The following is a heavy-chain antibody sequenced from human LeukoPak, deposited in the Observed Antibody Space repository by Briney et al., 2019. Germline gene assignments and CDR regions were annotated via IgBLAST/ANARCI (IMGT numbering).Heavy chain of an antibody. Sequence: GGSLRLSCAASGFTFSSYGMHWVRQAPGKGLEWVAVISYDGSNKYYADSVKGRFTNSRDNSKNTLYLQMNSLRAEDTAVYYCAKDRYIVVVDSGMDAWGQGTTVTVSS. J-gene: IGHJ6*02. CDR3: AKDRYIVVVDSGMDA. D-gene: IGHD2-15*01. CDR2: ISYDGSNK. CDR1: GFTFSSYG. V-gene: IGHV3-30*18.